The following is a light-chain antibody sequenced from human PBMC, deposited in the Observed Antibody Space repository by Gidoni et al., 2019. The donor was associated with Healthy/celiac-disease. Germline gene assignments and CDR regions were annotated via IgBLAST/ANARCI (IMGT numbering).Light chain of an antibody. CDR2: GAS. Sequence: DIVMTQSPATLSVSPGERATLACRASQSVSSNLAWYQQKPGQAPRLLIYGASTRATGIPARFSGSGSGTEFTLTISSLQSEDFAVYYGQQYNNWPMYTFGKGTKLEIK. V-gene: IGKV3-15*01. CDR3: QQYNNWPMYT. J-gene: IGKJ2*01. CDR1: QSVSSN.